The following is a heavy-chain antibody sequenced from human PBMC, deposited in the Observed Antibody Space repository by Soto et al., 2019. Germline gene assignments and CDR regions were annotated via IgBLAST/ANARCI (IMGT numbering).Heavy chain of an antibody. CDR1: GYIFINYY. D-gene: IGHD3-3*01. J-gene: IGHJ6*02. CDR3: ARVATIFGVVTKYGMDV. Sequence: ASVKVSCKASGYIFINYYIHWVRQAPGQGLEWIGIINPNGGSTNYAQKFRGRVTLARDTSTSTVYMELSSLRSEDTAVYYCARVATIFGVVTKYGMDVWDQGTTVTVSS. CDR2: INPNGGST. V-gene: IGHV1-46*01.